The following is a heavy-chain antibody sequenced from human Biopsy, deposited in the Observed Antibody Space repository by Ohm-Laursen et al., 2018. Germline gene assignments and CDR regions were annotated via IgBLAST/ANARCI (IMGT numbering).Heavy chain of an antibody. Sequence: SDTLSLTCTVSGDSINSYYWTWIRQPPGKGLEWIGHVYNGGITNYNPSLKSRVTISKDTSKNQFSLQVNSVTAADTAVYYCARTPRDSFWSGSYKRGLWFDPWGRGTLVIVSS. D-gene: IGHD3-3*01. CDR1: GDSINSYY. V-gene: IGHV4-59*07. CDR3: ARTPRDSFWSGSYKRGLWFDP. CDR2: VYNGGIT. J-gene: IGHJ5*02.